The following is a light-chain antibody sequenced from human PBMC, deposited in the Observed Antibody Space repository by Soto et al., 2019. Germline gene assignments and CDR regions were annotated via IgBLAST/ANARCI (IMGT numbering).Light chain of an antibody. CDR2: SNN. Sequence: QSVLTQPPSASGTPGQRVTISCSGSSSNIGSKTVAWYQQLPGAAPKLLIFSNNQRPSGVPDRFSGSKSGTAASLAISGLQSEDEAEYYCAAWDDSLNGSYGVGRGTKV. CDR1: SSNIGSKT. V-gene: IGLV1-44*01. CDR3: AAWDDSLNGSYG. J-gene: IGLJ1*01.